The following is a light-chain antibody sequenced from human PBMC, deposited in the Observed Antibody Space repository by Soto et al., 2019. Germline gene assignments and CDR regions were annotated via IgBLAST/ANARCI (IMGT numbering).Light chain of an antibody. CDR3: QQYNDNWT. CDR2: KAS. CDR1: QSISSW. Sequence: DIQMTQSPSTLSASVGDRVTITCRASQSISSWLAWYQQKPGTAPNLLIYKASTLQSGVALTFSGSGSGIAFTLTISSLQPDDSATYYCQQYNDNWTFGQGTKVEIK. J-gene: IGKJ1*01. V-gene: IGKV1-5*03.